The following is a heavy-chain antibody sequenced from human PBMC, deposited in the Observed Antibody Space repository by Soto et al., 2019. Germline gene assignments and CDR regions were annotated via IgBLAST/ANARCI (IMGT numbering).Heavy chain of an antibody. D-gene: IGHD6-19*01. J-gene: IGHJ6*02. Sequence: QVQLVQSGAEVKKPGSSVKVSCKASGGTFSSYAINWVRQAPGQGLEWMGGVIPIFGTADYAQKFQGRVTITADESTSTAYMELSSLRSEDTAVYYCARAVAGGVYYYYGMDVWGQGTTVTVSS. CDR2: VIPIFGTA. V-gene: IGHV1-69*12. CDR1: GGTFSSYA. CDR3: ARAVAGGVYYYYGMDV.